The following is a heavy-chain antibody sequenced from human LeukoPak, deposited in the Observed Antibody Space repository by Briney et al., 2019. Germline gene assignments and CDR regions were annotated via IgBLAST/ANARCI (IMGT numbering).Heavy chain of an antibody. Sequence: GGSLRLSCAASGFTFSSYAMSWVRQAPGKGLEWVSAISGSGGSTYYADSVKGRFTISRDNSKNTLYLQMNSLRAEDTAVYYCAKNPDTIVVVPAAMPFDYWGQGTLVTVSS. V-gene: IGHV3-23*01. CDR2: ISGSGGST. CDR3: AKNPDTIVVVPAAMPFDY. D-gene: IGHD2-2*01. J-gene: IGHJ4*02. CDR1: GFTFSSYA.